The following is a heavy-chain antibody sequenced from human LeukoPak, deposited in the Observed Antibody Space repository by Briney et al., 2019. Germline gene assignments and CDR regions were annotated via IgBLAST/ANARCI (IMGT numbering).Heavy chain of an antibody. V-gene: IGHV3-30-3*01. D-gene: IGHD5-18*01. J-gene: IGHJ4*02. CDR2: ISYDGSNK. CDR1: GFTFSSYA. CDR3: ARERGYSYGYEYLDY. Sequence: GGSLRLSCAASGFTFSSYAMHWVRQAPGKGLEWVAVISYDGSNKYYAHSVKGRFTISRDNSKNTLYLQMNSLRAEDTAVYYCARERGYSYGYEYLDYWGQGSLGTVSS.